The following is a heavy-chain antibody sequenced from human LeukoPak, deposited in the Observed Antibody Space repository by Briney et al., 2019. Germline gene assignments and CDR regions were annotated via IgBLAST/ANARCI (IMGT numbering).Heavy chain of an antibody. J-gene: IGHJ4*02. CDR2: IYYSGST. Sequence: SETLSLTCTVSGGSISSYYWSWIRQPPGKGPEWIGYIYYSGSTNYNPSLKSRVTISVDTSKNQFSLKLSSVTAADTAVYYCARQKVVRGVIRFFDYWGQGTLVTVSS. CDR3: ARQKVVRGVIRFFDY. V-gene: IGHV4-59*08. D-gene: IGHD3-10*01. CDR1: GGSISSYY.